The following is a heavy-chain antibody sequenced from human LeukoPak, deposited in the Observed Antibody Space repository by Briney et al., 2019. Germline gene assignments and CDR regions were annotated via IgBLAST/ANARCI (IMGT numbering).Heavy chain of an antibody. CDR1: GFTFSSYA. CDR3: AKDLGGGLYCSGGSCYFSGYYFDY. J-gene: IGHJ4*02. CDR2: ISRSGGST. D-gene: IGHD2-15*01. V-gene: IGHV3-23*01. Sequence: QPGGSLRVSCAASGFTFSSYAMSWVRQAPGKGLEWVSAISRSGGSTYYADSVKGRFTISRDNSKNTLYLQMNSLRAEDTAVYYCAKDLGGGLYCSGGSCYFSGYYFDYWGQGTLVTVSS.